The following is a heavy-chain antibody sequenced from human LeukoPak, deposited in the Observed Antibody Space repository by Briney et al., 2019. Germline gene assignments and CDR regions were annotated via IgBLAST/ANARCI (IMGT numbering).Heavy chain of an antibody. CDR2: IYTSGST. J-gene: IGHJ4*02. Sequence: SETLSLTCTVSGGSISSYYWSWIRQPAGKGLEWIGRIYTSGSTNYNPSLKSRVTMSVDTSKNQFSLKLSSVTAADTAVFYCARQSLAAAGTPYFDYWGQGTLVTVSS. V-gene: IGHV4-4*07. CDR3: ARQSLAAAGTPYFDY. CDR1: GGSISSYY. D-gene: IGHD6-13*01.